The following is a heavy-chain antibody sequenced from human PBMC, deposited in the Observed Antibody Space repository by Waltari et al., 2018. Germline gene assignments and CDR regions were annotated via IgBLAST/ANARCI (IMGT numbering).Heavy chain of an antibody. CDR2: IYYSGST. CDR1: GGSISSYY. V-gene: IGHV4-59*01. J-gene: IGHJ4*02. Sequence: QVQLQESGPGLVKPSETLSLTCTVPGGSISSYYWSWIRQPPGKGLEWIGYIYYSGSTNYNPSLKSRVTISVDTSKNQFSLKLSSVTAADTAVYYCARGGGTRGYYFDYWGQGTLVTVSS. CDR3: ARGGGTRGYYFDY. D-gene: IGHD1-1*01.